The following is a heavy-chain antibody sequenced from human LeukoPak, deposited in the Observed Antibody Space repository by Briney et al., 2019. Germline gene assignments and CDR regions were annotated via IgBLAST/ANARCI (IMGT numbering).Heavy chain of an antibody. CDR3: ARGENIWFGIN. V-gene: IGHV1-69*05. CDR1: GGTFSSYA. J-gene: IGHJ4*02. Sequence: SVQVSFQASGGTFSSYAISWVRQAPGQGLEWMGGIIPIFGTANYAQKFQGRVTITTDESTSTAYMELSSLRSEDTAVYYCARGENIWFGINWGQGTLVTVSS. CDR2: IIPIFGTA. D-gene: IGHD3-10*01.